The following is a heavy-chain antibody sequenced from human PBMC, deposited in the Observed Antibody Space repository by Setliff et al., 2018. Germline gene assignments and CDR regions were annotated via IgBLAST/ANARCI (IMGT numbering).Heavy chain of an antibody. CDR1: GFSFSNTK. V-gene: IGHV3-15*01. D-gene: IGHD3-10*01. Sequence: GESLKISCLASGFSFSNTKMSWIRQAPGKGLEWVGRIKSAADGGTIEYAAAXXXXFTXXXEXXXXXXXXXXXXXXXXDTALYYCTTDWSRGDSGNYLRLDYWGPGTLVTVSS. CDR3: TTDWSRGDSGNYLRLDY. CDR2: IKSAADGGTI. J-gene: IGHJ4*02.